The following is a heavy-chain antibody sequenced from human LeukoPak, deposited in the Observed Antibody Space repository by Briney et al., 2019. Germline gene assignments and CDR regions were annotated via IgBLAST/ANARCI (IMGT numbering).Heavy chain of an antibody. D-gene: IGHD1-26*01. CDR1: GYSFTIYW. V-gene: IGHV5-51*01. Sequence: GESPKIYRKGPGYSFTIYWIGWVRQMPGTGLEWIGIIYVEVTDTRYSPSFQGQVTISDDKSISTAYLQRSSLRASDTAMYYCARPWSSGSYGAFDIWGQGTMATLSS. CDR3: ARPWSSGSYGAFDI. CDR2: IYVEVTDT. J-gene: IGHJ3*02.